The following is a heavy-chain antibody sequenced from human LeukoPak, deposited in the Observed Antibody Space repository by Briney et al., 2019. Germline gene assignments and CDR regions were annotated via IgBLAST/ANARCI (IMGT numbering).Heavy chain of an antibody. J-gene: IGHJ4*02. CDR1: GDSISSYD. V-gene: IGHV4-59*08. Sequence: PLETLSLTCTVSGDSISSYDWSWIRQPPGKGLEWIGYIYYSGSTNYNPSPKSRVTISVDTSKNQFPLKLSSVTAADTAVYYCARQGPDAFFDYWGQGTLVTVSS. CDR3: ARQGPDAFFDY. CDR2: IYYSGST.